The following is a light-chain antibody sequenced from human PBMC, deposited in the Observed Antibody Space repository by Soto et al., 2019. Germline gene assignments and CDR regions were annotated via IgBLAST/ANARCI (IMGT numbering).Light chain of an antibody. CDR2: TAS. J-gene: IGKJ5*01. CDR3: QQSYTTPWIT. CDR1: QSISNY. V-gene: IGKV1-39*01. Sequence: IQMTQSPSSLSASVGDRVTITCRASQSISNYLNWYQQKPGKAPKLLIYTASSLESGVPSRFSDSGSGTDFTLTISSVQPEDFATYYCQQSYTTPWITFGQGTRLEI.